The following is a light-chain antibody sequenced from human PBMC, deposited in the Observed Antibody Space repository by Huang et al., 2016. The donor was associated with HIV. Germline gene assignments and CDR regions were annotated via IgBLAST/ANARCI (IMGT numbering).Light chain of an antibody. CDR2: WAA. J-gene: IGKJ2*01. Sequence: DIVMTQSPDSLAVSLGERATINCKSSQSLLYNSNNNNYLAWYQQKPGQHPNLLIYWAASRKSGVPDRFSGSGSETDFTLTISSLQAEDVAVYCCQQHYSSPPTFGQGTKLEIK. CDR1: QSLLYNSNNNNY. CDR3: QQHYSSPPT. V-gene: IGKV4-1*01.